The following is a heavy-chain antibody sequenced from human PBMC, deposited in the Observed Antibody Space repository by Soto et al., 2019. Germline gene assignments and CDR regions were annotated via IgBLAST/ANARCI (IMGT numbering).Heavy chain of an antibody. J-gene: IGHJ5*02. CDR2: ISSSGSSS. V-gene: IGHV3-64D*06. D-gene: IGHD6-13*01. CDR3: VRGSSSWYDNNWLDP. Sequence: PGGSLRLSCSASGFTLRTFAMHWVRQAPGKGLEYVSAISSSGSSSIFADSVKGRFTISRDNSKNTLYLQLSSLRPEDTAVYYCVRGSSSWYDNNWLDPWGQGTLVTVSS. CDR1: GFTLRTFA.